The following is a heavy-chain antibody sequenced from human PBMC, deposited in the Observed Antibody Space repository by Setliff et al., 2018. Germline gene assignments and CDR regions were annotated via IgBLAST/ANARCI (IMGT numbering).Heavy chain of an antibody. D-gene: IGHD5-12*01. CDR1: GFTFSRYW. CDR3: ARGSGYLTSFYYYYYGMDV. V-gene: IGHV3-7*01. CDR2: IKQDGSEK. J-gene: IGHJ6*02. Sequence: GESLKISCAASGFTFSRYWMSWVRQAPGKGLEWVANIKQDGSEKYYVDSVKGRFTISRDNAKNSLYLQMNSLRAEDTAVYYCARGSGYLTSFYYYYYGMDVWGQGTTVTVSS.